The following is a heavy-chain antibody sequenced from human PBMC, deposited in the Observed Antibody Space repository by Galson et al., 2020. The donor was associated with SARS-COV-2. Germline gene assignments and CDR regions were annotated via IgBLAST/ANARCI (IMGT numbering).Heavy chain of an antibody. V-gene: IGHV4-4*02. CDR1: GGSISSSNW. Sequence: ASETLSLTCAVSGGSISSSNWWSWVRQPPGKGLEWIGEIYHSGSTNYNPSLKSRVTISVDKSKNQFSLKLSSVTAADTAVYYCARETTVVTRSFDYWGQGTLVTVSS. CDR3: ARETTVVTRSFDY. J-gene: IGHJ4*02. CDR2: IYHSGST. D-gene: IGHD4-17*01.